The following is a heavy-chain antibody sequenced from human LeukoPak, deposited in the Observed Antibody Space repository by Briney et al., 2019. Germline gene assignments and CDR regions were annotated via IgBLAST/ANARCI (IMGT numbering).Heavy chain of an antibody. V-gene: IGHV3-30*02. J-gene: IGHJ4*02. Sequence: GGSLRLSCAASGFTFSSYGMHWVRQAPGKGLEWVAYIQYDGSNEQYAHSVKGRFRISRDSSKNILYLQMNSLRTEDTAVYYCAKDMVVREYLDYWGQGTLVTVSS. D-gene: IGHD3-10*01. CDR2: IQYDGSNE. CDR3: AKDMVVREYLDY. CDR1: GFTFSSYG.